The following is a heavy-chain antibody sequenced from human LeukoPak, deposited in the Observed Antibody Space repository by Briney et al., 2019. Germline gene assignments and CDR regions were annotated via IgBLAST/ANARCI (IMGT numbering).Heavy chain of an antibody. CDR2: ITQDERAE. D-gene: IGHD3-10*01. CDR1: GFTFSDYW. J-gene: IGHJ6*03. Sequence: AGGSLRLSCAASGFTFSDYWMSWVRQAPGKGLEWVANITQDERAEYYVDSVKGRFTNSRDNAKNSLYLQMSSLRAEDTAVYYCARDYGGYYGSWNRGDYYYYMDVWGKGTTVTVPS. CDR3: ARDYGGYYGSWNRGDYYYYMDV. V-gene: IGHV3-7*01.